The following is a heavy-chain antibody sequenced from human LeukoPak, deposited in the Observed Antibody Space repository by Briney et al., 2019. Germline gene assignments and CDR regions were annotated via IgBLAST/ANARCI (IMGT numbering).Heavy chain of an antibody. CDR3: ASGYSYGYPDY. J-gene: IGHJ4*02. Sequence: SVKVSCKASGRTFSSYAISWVRQAPGQGHEWMGRIIPIFGTANYAQKFQGRVTITTDESTSTAYMERSSLRSEDTAVYYCASGYSYGYPDYWGQGTLVTVSS. V-gene: IGHV1-69*05. CDR2: IIPIFGTA. CDR1: GRTFSSYA. D-gene: IGHD5-18*01.